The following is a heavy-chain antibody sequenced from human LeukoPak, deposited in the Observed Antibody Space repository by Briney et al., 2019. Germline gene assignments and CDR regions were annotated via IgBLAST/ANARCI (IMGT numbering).Heavy chain of an antibody. J-gene: IGHJ1*01. Sequence: GGSLRLSCAASGFTFSSYWMHWVRQAPGKGMVWVSRIKSDGSTNYADSVKGRFTISRDNAKNTVSPQMNSLRAEDTGVYYCARAPSEIGGYYPEYFRHWGQGTLVTVSS. CDR3: ARAPSEIGGYYPEYFRH. CDR2: IKSDGST. CDR1: GFTFSSYW. D-gene: IGHD3-22*01. V-gene: IGHV3-74*01.